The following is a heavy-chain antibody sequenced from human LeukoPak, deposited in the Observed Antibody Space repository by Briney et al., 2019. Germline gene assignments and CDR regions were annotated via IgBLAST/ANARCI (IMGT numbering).Heavy chain of an antibody. CDR3: ARGNWNWFDP. V-gene: IGHV4-30-2*01. CDR1: GGSISSGGYY. CDR2: IYHSGST. Sequence: SQTLSLTCTVSGGSISSGGYYWSWIRQPPGKGLEWIGYIYHSGSTYYNPSLKSRVTISVDRSKNQFSLKLSSVTAADTAVYYCARGNWNWFDPWGQGTLVTVSS. J-gene: IGHJ5*02. D-gene: IGHD1-1*01.